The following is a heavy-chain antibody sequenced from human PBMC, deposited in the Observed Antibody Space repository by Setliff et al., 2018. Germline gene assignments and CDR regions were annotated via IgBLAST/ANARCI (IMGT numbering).Heavy chain of an antibody. J-gene: IGHJ3*02. V-gene: IGHV1-3*03. CDR3: ARARGSGARAFDI. D-gene: IGHD1-26*01. CDR1: GYTFTNYA. CDR2: INAGNGDT. Sequence: GASVKVSCKTSGYTFTNYAIHWVRQAPGQRLEWMGWINAGNGDTKYSQDFQGRVTITRDTSASTAYMDLSSLRSDDMAVYYCARARGSGARAFDIWGQGTMVTVSS.